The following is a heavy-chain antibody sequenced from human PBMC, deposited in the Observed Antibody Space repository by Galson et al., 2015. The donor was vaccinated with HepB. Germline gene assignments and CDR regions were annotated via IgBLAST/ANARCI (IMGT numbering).Heavy chain of an antibody. CDR2: ITPSGDNT. V-gene: IGHV3-23*01. CDR3: AKVFPEKVDGWYRQALYYFDS. Sequence: SLRLSCAAPGFTFSYYAMSWVRQAPGKGLEWISAITPSGDNTYSADSMKGRFTISRDNSRNTLFLQMNSLRADDTAIYFCAKVFPEKVDGWYRQALYYFDSWGQGTRVTVSS. D-gene: IGHD6-19*01. CDR1: GFTFSYYA. J-gene: IGHJ4*02.